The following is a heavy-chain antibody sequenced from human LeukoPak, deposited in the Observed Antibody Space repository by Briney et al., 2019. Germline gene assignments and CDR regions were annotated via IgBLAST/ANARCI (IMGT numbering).Heavy chain of an antibody. V-gene: IGHV1-2*02. CDR1: GYTFTGYY. CDR2: INPNNNGT. CDR3: ASIAARRDLRPPVP. Sequence: ASVKVSCKASGYTFTGYYIHWVRQAPGQGLEWMGWINPNNNGTNYAQKFQDRVTMTRDTSISTAYMELNRLRSDDTAIYYCASIAARRDLRPPVPWGQGTLVTVSS. D-gene: IGHD6-6*01. J-gene: IGHJ5*02.